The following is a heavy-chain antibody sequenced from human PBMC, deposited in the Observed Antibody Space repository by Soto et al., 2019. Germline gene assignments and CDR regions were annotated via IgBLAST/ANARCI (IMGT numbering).Heavy chain of an antibody. D-gene: IGHD6-13*01. CDR2: IYHSGST. Sequence: QVQLQESGPGLVKPSGTLSLTCAVSGGSISSSNWWSWVRQPPGKGLEWIGEIYHSGSTNYNPSLKSRVTIGVEKSKDQFSLELRAVAAADTAVYYCARAAMGGSSWPFDYWGQGTLVTVSS. CDR1: GGSISSSNW. J-gene: IGHJ4*02. CDR3: ARAAMGGSSWPFDY. V-gene: IGHV4-4*02.